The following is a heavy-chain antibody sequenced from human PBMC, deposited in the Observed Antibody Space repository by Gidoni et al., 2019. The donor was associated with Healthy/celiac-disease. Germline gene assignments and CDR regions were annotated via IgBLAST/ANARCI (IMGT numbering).Heavy chain of an antibody. CDR1: GGSISSSSYY. J-gene: IGHJ4*02. D-gene: IGHD5-18*01. Sequence: QLQLQEWGPGLVKPSETLSLTCTVSGGSISSSSYYWGWIRQPPGKGLEWIGSIYYSGSTYYNPSLKSRVTISVDTSKNQFSLKLSSVTAADTAVYYCARRIQLWYDYWGQGTLVTVSS. CDR2: IYYSGST. CDR3: ARRIQLWYDY. V-gene: IGHV4-39*01.